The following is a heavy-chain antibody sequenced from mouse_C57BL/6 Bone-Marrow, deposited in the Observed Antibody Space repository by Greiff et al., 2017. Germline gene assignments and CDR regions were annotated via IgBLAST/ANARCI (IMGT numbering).Heavy chain of an antibody. V-gene: IGHV1-69*01. D-gene: IGHD2-3*01. CDR2: IDPSDSYT. CDR1: GYTFTSYW. Sequence: QVQLQQPGAELVMPGASVKLSCKASGYTFTSYWMHWVKQRPGQGLEWIGEIDPSDSYTNYNQKFKGKSTLTVDKSSSTAYMQLSSLTSEDSAVYYCARGGGWLLQFAYWGQGTLVTVSA. CDR3: ARGGGWLLQFAY. J-gene: IGHJ3*01.